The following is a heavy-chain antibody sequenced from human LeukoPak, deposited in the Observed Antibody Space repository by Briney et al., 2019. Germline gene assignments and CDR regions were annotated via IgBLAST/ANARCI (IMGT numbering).Heavy chain of an antibody. J-gene: IGHJ4*02. CDR1: GGSFSGYY. Sequence: SETLSLTCAVYGGSFSGYYWSWIRQPPGKGLEWIGEINHSGSTNYNPSLKGRVTISVDTSKNQFSLKLSSVTAADTAVCYCARGRGVDYWGQGTLVTVSS. D-gene: IGHD3-10*01. CDR2: INHSGST. CDR3: ARGRGVDY. V-gene: IGHV4-34*01.